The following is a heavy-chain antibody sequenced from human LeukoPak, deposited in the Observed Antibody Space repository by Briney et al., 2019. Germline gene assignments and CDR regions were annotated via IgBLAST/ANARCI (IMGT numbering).Heavy chain of an antibody. D-gene: IGHD1-1*01. J-gene: IGHJ5*02. Sequence: ASVKVSCKASGYTFTGYYMHWVRQAPGQGLEWMGIINPSGGSTSYAQKFQGRVTMTRDMSTSTVYMELSSLRSEDTAVYYCARDPSMEPTKYNWFDPWGQGTLVTVSS. CDR1: GYTFTGYY. CDR3: ARDPSMEPTKYNWFDP. CDR2: INPSGGST. V-gene: IGHV1-46*01.